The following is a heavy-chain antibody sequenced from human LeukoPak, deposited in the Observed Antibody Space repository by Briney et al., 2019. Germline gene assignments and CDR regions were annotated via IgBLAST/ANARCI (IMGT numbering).Heavy chain of an antibody. V-gene: IGHV3-30*18. D-gene: IGHD3-16*01. CDR2: ISYDGSNK. J-gene: IGHJ4*02. CDR1: GFTFSSSG. Sequence: GGSLRLSCAASGFTFSSSGMHWVRQAPGKGLEWVAVISYDGSNKFYADSVKGRFTSSRDNSKNTLYLQMNRLRTQDPAVYYCAQPRGGFDFTFDYWGQGTLVTVSS. CDR3: AQPRGGFDFTFDY.